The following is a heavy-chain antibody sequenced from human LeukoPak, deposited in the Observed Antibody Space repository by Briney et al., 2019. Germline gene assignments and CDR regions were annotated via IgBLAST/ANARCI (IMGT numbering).Heavy chain of an antibody. CDR2: IYYSGNT. J-gene: IGHJ4*02. D-gene: IGHD2-2*01. CDR3: ARVFCSTTSCFDVAGFDY. V-gene: IGHV4-38-2*02. Sequence: PSETLSLTCSVSGYSISSGYYWAWTRQSPGKGLEWIGSIYYSGNTFHNPSLKSRVTISVDTSKNQFSLKLTSVTAADTAVYYCARVFCSTTSCFDVAGFDYWGQGALVTVSS. CDR1: GYSISSGYY.